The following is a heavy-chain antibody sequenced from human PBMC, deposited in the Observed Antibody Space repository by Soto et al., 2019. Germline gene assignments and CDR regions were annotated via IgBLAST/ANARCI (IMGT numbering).Heavy chain of an antibody. J-gene: IGHJ6*02. CDR2: ISGSGGST. Sequence: GGSLRLSCAASGFTFSSYAMSWVRQAPGEGLEWVSAISGSGGSTYYADSAKGRFTISRDNSKNTLYLQMNSLRAEDTAVYYCAKGLTMVTTSYYYYCMDVWGQGTTVTVSS. D-gene: IGHD4-17*01. CDR3: AKGLTMVTTSYYYYCMDV. V-gene: IGHV3-23*01. CDR1: GFTFSSYA.